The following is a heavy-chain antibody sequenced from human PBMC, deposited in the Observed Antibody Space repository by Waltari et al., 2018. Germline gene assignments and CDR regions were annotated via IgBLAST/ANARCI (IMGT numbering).Heavy chain of an antibody. D-gene: IGHD7-27*01. V-gene: IGHV3-73*01. J-gene: IGHJ4*02. CDR2: IRSRTKGDAT. CDR3: IRPFEMGID. CDR1: GLIFSDYA. Sequence: EVQLVESGGALVQPGGSLKLSCAAPGLIFSDYAIHWVRQASGKGPEWVGRIRSRTKGDATGYAESVQGRFTISRDDSKNTVYLEMNSLKTDDTAVYYCIRPFEMGIDWGRGTLVTVSS.